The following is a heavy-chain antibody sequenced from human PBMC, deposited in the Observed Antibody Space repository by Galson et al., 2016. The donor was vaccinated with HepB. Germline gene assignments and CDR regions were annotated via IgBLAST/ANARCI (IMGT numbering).Heavy chain of an antibody. J-gene: IGHJ4*02. CDR2: IYYSGST. V-gene: IGHV4-39*01. Sequence: SETLSLTCPVSGGSISSNIFYWGWIRQSPGKGLEWIATIYYSGSTYYNPSLKSRVTISVDTSKNQFSLKLNSVTAADTAVYYCVTETCTHSSTRRGDDYWGQGTLVTVSS. CDR3: VTETCTHSSTRRGDDY. D-gene: IGHD6-6*01. CDR1: GGSISSNIFY.